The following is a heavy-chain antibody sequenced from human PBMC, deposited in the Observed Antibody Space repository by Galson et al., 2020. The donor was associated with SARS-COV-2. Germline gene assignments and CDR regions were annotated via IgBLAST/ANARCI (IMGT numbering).Heavy chain of an antibody. CDR1: VRSTSSSRHY. CDR2: INYSGST. J-gene: IGHJ4*02. V-gene: IGHV4-39*01. Sequence: PSEPLSLTCTVSVRSTSSSRHYWGWIRQLPGKGLECIGCINYSGSTYHNPSLKRRVTISVDTSKNQFSLKLSSVTAADTAVYYCARLRDSSGYYYMYNFDYWGQGTLVIVSS. CDR3: ARLRDSSGYYYMYNFDY. D-gene: IGHD3-22*01.